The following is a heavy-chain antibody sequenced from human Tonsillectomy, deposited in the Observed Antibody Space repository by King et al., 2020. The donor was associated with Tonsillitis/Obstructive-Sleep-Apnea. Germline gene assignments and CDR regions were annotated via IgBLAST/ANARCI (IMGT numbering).Heavy chain of an antibody. CDR2: ISSGGITI. Sequence: VQLVESGGGLVQPGGSLRLSCAASGFTFSSYEMNWVRQAPGKGLEWVSYISSGGITIYYADSVKGRFTISRDNAKSSLYLQMDSLRAEDTAVYYGALVGSTMGHYYYYYMDVWGKGTTVTVSS. CDR3: ALVGSTMGHYYYYYMDV. V-gene: IGHV3-48*03. CDR1: GFTFSSYE. J-gene: IGHJ6*03. D-gene: IGHD1-26*01.